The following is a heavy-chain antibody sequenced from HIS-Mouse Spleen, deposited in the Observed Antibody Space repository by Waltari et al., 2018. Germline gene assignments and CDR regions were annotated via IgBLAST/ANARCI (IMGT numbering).Heavy chain of an antibody. V-gene: IGHV4-39*07. CDR2: IYYSGCT. CDR3: ARDRELYFDY. D-gene: IGHD1-26*01. Sequence: QLQLQESGPGLVKPSETLSLTCTVSGGSISSSSYDWGWIRQPPGKGLEWIGSIYYSGCTYYNPSLKSRVTISVDTSKNQVSLKLSSVTAADTAVYYCARDRELYFDYWGQGTLVTVSS. CDR1: GGSISSSSYD. J-gene: IGHJ4*02.